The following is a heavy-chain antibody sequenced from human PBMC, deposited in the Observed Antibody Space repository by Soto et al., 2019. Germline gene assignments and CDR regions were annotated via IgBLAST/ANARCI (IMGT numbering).Heavy chain of an antibody. CDR3: ARHNYDSSSYYHFYSGIDV. CDR1: GGSGGSFSGYY. Sequence: QVQLQQWGAGLLKPSETLSLTCAVNGGSGGSFSGYYWSCIRQPPGMGLEWIGEINHGGRTNYNPSLERRLTISVDTPKNHFSLKLSSVTAADTAVYYCARHNYDSSSYYHFYSGIDVWGQGTTLTFSS. J-gene: IGHJ6*02. CDR2: INHGGRT. D-gene: IGHD3-22*01. V-gene: IGHV4-34*01.